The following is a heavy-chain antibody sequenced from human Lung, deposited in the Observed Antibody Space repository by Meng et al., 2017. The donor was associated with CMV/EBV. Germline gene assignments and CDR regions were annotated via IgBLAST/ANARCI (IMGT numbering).Heavy chain of an antibody. J-gene: IGHJ6*02. CDR2: IFSNDEK. CDR1: GFSLNNGRMR. CDR3: ARMATYYYYGLDV. V-gene: IGHV2-26*01. Sequence: SXPXLVXPTETLTLTCHVSGFSLNNGRMRVSWIRQPPGKALEWLAHIFSNDEKSYSTSLKSRLTISKDSSRSQVVLTMTNMDPVDTGTYYCARMATYYYYGLDVWGQGTXVTVSS.